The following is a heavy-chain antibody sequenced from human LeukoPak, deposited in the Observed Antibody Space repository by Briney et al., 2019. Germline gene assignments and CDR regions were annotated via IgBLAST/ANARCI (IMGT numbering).Heavy chain of an antibody. Sequence: GASVKVSCKVSGYTLTELSMHWVRQAPGKGLEWMGGFDPEDGETIYAQKFQGRVTMTEDTSTDAAYMELSSLRSEDTAVYYCATGPKYSGSYRGYYYYYMDVWGKGATVTVSS. D-gene: IGHD1-26*01. CDR2: FDPEDGET. CDR3: ATGPKYSGSYRGYYYYYMDV. J-gene: IGHJ6*03. V-gene: IGHV1-24*01. CDR1: GYTLTELS.